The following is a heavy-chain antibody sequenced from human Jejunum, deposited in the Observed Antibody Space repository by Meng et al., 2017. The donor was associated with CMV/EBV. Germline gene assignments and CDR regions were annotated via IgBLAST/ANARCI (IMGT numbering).Heavy chain of an antibody. CDR1: GDFISSSRFY. D-gene: IGHD5/OR15-5a*01. V-gene: IGHV4-39*07. Sequence: CTGSGDFISSSRFYWGWIRQPPGKGLEWIGNIYRGGSTYYNPSLKSRVVISVDTSKNQFSLTLSSVTAADTAVYYCARDREQVYDYWGQGTLVTVSS. CDR3: ARDREQVYDY. CDR2: IYRGGST. J-gene: IGHJ4*02.